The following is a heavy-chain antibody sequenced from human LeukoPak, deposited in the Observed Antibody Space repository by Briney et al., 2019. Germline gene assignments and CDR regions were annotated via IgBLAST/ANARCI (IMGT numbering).Heavy chain of an antibody. CDR2: INPNSAGT. CDR1: GYTFTGYY. CDR3: AGRPDTAMVAIFDY. Sequence: ASVTVSCKASGYTFTGYYLHWVRQAPGQGLEWMGWINPNSAGTNYAQKFQGRVTMTGDTSISTAYMELSRLSSDDTAIYYCAGRPDTAMVAIFDYWGQGTLVTVSS. V-gene: IGHV1-2*02. J-gene: IGHJ4*02. D-gene: IGHD5-18*01.